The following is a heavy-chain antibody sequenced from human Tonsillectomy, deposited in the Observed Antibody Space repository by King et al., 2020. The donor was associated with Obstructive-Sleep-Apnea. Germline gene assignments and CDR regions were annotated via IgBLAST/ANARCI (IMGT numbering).Heavy chain of an antibody. Sequence: VQLVESGGGLVQPGGSLRLSCAASGFTFSSYSMNWVRQAPGKGLEWVSYISSSSSTIYYPTSVRGRFTISRDNAGNSLYLQMNSLRAEETAVDYWARVGGQWLIAEYFQHWGQGTLVTVSS. CDR1: GFTFSSYS. CDR3: ARVGGQWLIAEYFQH. J-gene: IGHJ1*01. CDR2: ISSSSSTI. V-gene: IGHV3-48*04. D-gene: IGHD6-19*01.